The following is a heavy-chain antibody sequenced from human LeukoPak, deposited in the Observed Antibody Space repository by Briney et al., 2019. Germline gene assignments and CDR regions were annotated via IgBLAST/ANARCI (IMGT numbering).Heavy chain of an antibody. V-gene: IGHV4-59*12. CDR3: ARDRGGYGDY. J-gene: IGHJ4*02. CDR1: GGSISSYY. Sequence: PSETLSLTCTVSGGSISSYYWSWIRQPPGKGLEWIGYIYYSGSTNYNPSLKSRVTMSVDTSKNQFSLKLSSVTAADTAVYYCARDRGGYGDYWGQGTLVTVSS. CDR2: IYYSGST. D-gene: IGHD1-26*01.